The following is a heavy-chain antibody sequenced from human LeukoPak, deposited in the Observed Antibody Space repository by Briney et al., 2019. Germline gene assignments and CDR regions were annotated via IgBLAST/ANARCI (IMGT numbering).Heavy chain of an antibody. D-gene: IGHD6-13*01. Sequence: SETLSLTCTVSGGSISSYYWSWIRQPAGKGLEWIGRIYTSGSTNYNPSLKSRVTMSVDTSKNQFSLKLSSVTAADTAVYYCARDHSSSWSGGFWFDPWGQGTLVTVSS. V-gene: IGHV4-4*07. CDR2: IYTSGST. CDR1: GGSISSYY. J-gene: IGHJ5*02. CDR3: ARDHSSSWSGGFWFDP.